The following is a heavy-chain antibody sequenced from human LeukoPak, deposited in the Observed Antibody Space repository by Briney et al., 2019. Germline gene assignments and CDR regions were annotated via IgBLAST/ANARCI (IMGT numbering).Heavy chain of an antibody. J-gene: IGHJ5*02. CDR3: ARGSSNVAARNNWFDP. V-gene: IGHV3-21*01. Sequence: GGSLRLSCAASGFTFSGCDMNWVRQAPGKGLEWVSSISGSSSYIYYADSMKGRFTISRDNGKNSLYLQMNSLRAEDTAVYFCARGSSNVAARNNWFDPWGQGTLVTVSS. CDR2: ISGSSSYI. D-gene: IGHD6-6*01. CDR1: GFTFSGCD.